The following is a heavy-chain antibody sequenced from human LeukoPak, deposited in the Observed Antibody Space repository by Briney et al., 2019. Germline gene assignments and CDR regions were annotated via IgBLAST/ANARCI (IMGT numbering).Heavy chain of an antibody. Sequence: GGSLRLSCAASGFIFSNYGIHWVRQAPGKGLEWVASIRFDGTDYHYADSVKGRFIISRDNSKNTLYLQMNSLRAEETAVYYCAVVSHAFDIWGQGTMVTVSS. CDR1: GFIFSNYG. CDR3: AVVSHAFDI. V-gene: IGHV3-30*02. CDR2: IRFDGTDY. J-gene: IGHJ3*02.